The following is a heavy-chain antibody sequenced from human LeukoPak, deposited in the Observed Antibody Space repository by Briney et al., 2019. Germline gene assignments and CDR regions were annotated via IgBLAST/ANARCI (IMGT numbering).Heavy chain of an antibody. CDR3: ARDRAYGSRGWFFDYYDY. V-gene: IGHV3-64*01. J-gene: IGHJ4*02. D-gene: IGHD6-19*01. Sequence: QPGGSLRLSCVASGFMFSDYAMHWVRQAPGKGLEYVSAISTDWRSTFHANSVKGRFTISRDNSKNTLYLQMGSLRAEDMAVYYCARDRAYGSRGWFFDYYDYWGQGTLVTVSS. CDR2: ISTDWRST. CDR1: GFMFSDYA.